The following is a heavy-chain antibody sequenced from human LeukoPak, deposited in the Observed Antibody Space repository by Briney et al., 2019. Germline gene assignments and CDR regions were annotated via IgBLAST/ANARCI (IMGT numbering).Heavy chain of an antibody. CDR2: IKSTT. D-gene: IGHD3-9*01. CDR1: GFTFSTYT. J-gene: IGHJ4*02. CDR3: TTGEAAGYYSGGIDY. Sequence: GGSLRLSCAASGFTFSTYTMNWVRQAPGKGLEWVGRIKSTTDYAAPVKGRFTISRDDSKNTLYLQMNSLKTEDTAVYYCTTGEAAGYYSGGIDYWGQGTLVTVSS. V-gene: IGHV3-15*01.